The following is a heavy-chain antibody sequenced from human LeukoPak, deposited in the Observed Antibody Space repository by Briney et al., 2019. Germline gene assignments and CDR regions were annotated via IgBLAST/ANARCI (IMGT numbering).Heavy chain of an antibody. Sequence: GGSLRLSCAAYGFTFTSYWMSWVSQAPGKGLEWVANIKQDGSQKYYVDSVNGRFTISRDNAKNSLYLQMNSLRAEDTAVYYCAKGKSPSITALKSRLVFDYWGQGTLVTVSS. V-gene: IGHV3-7*05. J-gene: IGHJ4*02. D-gene: IGHD3-10*01. CDR1: GFTFTSYW. CDR2: IKQDGSQK. CDR3: AKGKSPSITALKSRLVFDY.